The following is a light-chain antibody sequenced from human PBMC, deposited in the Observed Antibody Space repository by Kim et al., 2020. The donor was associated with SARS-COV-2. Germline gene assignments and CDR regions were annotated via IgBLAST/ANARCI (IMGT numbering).Light chain of an antibody. CDR1: SSNVGRNA. CDR3: AAWDDSLNGWV. J-gene: IGLJ3*02. V-gene: IGLV1-44*01. Sequence: QSALTQPPSASGTPGQRVAISCSGSSSNVGRNAVSWYQHLPGMAPKLLIYNNNQWPSGVPDRFSGSKSGTSASLAISGLQSEDEADYYCAAWDDSLNGWVFGGGTQLTVL. CDR2: NNN.